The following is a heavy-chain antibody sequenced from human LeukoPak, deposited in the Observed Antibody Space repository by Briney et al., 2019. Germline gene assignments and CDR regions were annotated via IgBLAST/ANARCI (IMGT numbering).Heavy chain of an antibody. J-gene: IGHJ5*02. Sequence: GGSLRLSCAASGFTVSSNYMSWVRQAPGKGLEWVSVIYSGGSTYYADSVKGRFTISRDNSKNTLYLQMNSLRAEDTAVYYCARIAAVPNWFDPWGQGTLVTVSS. V-gene: IGHV3-53*01. D-gene: IGHD6-13*01. CDR3: ARIAAVPNWFDP. CDR1: GFTVSSNY. CDR2: IYSGGST.